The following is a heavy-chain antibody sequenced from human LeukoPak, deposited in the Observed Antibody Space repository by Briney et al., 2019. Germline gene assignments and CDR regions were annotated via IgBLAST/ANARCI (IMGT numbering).Heavy chain of an antibody. D-gene: IGHD2-2*01. Sequence: AAVNVSCKDSGYTLAGYFMHWVRPAPAQGVEWVGWVNPNSGGTKFAQTLQSRVTITRDTSISTAYMELSRLSAVDTAVYYCGRVGPAGMGAIDYWGQGTLVTVSS. J-gene: IGHJ4*02. CDR2: VNPNSGGT. CDR1: GYTLAGYF. V-gene: IGHV1-2*02. CDR3: GRVGPAGMGAIDY.